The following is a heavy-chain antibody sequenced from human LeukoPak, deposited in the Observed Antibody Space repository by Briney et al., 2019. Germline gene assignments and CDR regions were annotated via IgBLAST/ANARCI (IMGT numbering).Heavy chain of an antibody. CDR2: INPNSGGT. CDR1: VYTFTGYY. J-gene: IGHJ5*02. D-gene: IGHD6-6*01. Sequence: ASVTVSCKASVYTFTGYYMHWVRPAPGQGVEGMGWINPNSGGTNYAQKFQGRVTRTRDTSISTAYMELSRLRSDDTAVYYCARVGGIAARPGNWFDPWGQGTLVSVSS. V-gene: IGHV1-2*02. CDR3: ARVGGIAARPGNWFDP.